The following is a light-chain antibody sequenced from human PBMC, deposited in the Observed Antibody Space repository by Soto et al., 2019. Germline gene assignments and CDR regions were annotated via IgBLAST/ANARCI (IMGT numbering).Light chain of an antibody. CDR3: TSPTPGSLYV. CDR2: MVS. V-gene: IGLV2-14*01. Sequence: QSLLAQPASVSGSPGQSITISCTETSSDVGNYNYISWYQQYPGRVPKLLIYMVSNRPSGVSNRFSGSKSGNTASLTISGLQAEDEADYFCTSPTPGSLYVFGTGTKVTVL. J-gene: IGLJ1*01. CDR1: SSDVGNYNY.